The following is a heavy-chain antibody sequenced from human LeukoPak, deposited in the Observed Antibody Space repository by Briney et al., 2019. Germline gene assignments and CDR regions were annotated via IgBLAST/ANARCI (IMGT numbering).Heavy chain of an antibody. Sequence: SVKVSCNASGGTFSSYAISWVRQAPGQGLEWMGGIIPIFGTANYAQKFQGRVTITADESTSTAYMELSSLRSEDTAVYYCARDRGYCSSTSCYPAYFDYWGQGTLVTVSS. CDR2: IIPIFGTA. CDR3: ARDRGYCSSTSCYPAYFDY. CDR1: GGTFSSYA. J-gene: IGHJ4*02. D-gene: IGHD2-2*01. V-gene: IGHV1-69*13.